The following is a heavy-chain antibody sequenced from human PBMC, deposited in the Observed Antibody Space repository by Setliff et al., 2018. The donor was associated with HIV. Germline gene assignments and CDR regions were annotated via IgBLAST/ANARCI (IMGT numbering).Heavy chain of an antibody. Sequence: LSLTCTVSGGSINSGGYYWVWIRQPALKGLEWIGRIYTSGLTNYNPSLKSRVTISVDTSKNQVSLKLSSVTASDTAVYYCAQLGMVDDFDYWGQGTLVTVSS. J-gene: IGHJ4*02. CDR1: GGSINSGGYY. CDR2: IYTSGLT. CDR3: AQLGMVDDFDY. D-gene: IGHD1-1*01. V-gene: IGHV4-61*02.